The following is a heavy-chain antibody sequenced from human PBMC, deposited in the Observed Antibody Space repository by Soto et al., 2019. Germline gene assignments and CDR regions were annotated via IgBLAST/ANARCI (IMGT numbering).Heavy chain of an antibody. CDR3: ARVRVVRTYYFDY. V-gene: IGHV4-31*03. D-gene: IGHD3-10*01. J-gene: IGHJ4*02. CDR1: GGSISSGGYY. Sequence: SETLSLTCTVCGGSISSGGYYWSWIRQHPGKGLEWIGYIYYSGSTYYNPSLKSRVTISVDTSKNQFSLKLSSVTAADTAVYYCARVRVVRTYYFDYWGQGTLVTVSS. CDR2: IYYSGST.